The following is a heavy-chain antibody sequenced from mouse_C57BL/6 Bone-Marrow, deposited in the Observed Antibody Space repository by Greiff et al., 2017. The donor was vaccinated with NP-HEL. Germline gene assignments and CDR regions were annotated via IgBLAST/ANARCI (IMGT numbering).Heavy chain of an antibody. CDR3: TRGKNYDYGYAMDY. CDR1: GYTFTDYE. J-gene: IGHJ4*01. V-gene: IGHV1-15*01. CDR2: IDPETGGT. D-gene: IGHD2-4*01. Sequence: QVQLQQSGAELVRPGASVTLSCKASGYTFTDYEMHWVKQTPVHGLEWIGAIDPETGGTAYNQKFKGKAILTADKSSSTAYMDLRSLTSEDSAVYYCTRGKNYDYGYAMDYWGQGTSVTVSS.